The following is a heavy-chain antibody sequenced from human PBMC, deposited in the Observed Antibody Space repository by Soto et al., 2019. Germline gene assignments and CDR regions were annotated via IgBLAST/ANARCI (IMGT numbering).Heavy chain of an antibody. V-gene: IGHV1-58*01. CDR1: GFTFTSSA. CDR3: AAVKGPITTYSSGWNFDY. D-gene: IGHD6-19*01. J-gene: IGHJ4*02. Sequence: ASVKVSCKASGFTFTSSAVQWVRQARGQRLEWIGWIVVGSGNTNYAQKFQERVTITRDMSTSTAYMELSSLRSEDTAVHYCAAVKGPITTYSSGWNFDYWGQGTLVTVSS. CDR2: IVVGSGNT.